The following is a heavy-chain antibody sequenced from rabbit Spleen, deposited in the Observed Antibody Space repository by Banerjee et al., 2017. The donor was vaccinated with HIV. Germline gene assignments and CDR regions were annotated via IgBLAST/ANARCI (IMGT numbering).Heavy chain of an antibody. CDR1: GVSFSVSSY. CDR2: IAGSSSGFT. Sequence: QSLEESGGGLVKPGASLTLTCIASGVSFSVSSYICWVRQAPGKGLEWISCIAGSSSGFTYSASWATGRFTISKTSSTTVTLQMTSLTVADTATYFCARDLDDVIGWNFGWWGPGTLVTVS. CDR3: ARDLDDVIGWNFGW. J-gene: IGHJ4*01. D-gene: IGHD1-1*01. V-gene: IGHV1S40*01.